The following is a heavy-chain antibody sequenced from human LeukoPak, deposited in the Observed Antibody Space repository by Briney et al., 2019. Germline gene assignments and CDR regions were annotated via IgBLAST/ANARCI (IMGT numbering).Heavy chain of an antibody. CDR2: ITGSGSST. J-gene: IGHJ4*02. CDR3: AKSWWSYYFDY. Sequence: GGSLRLSCAASGFTFSSYAMSWVRQAPGKGLEWVSAITGSGSSTYYADSVKGRFTISRDNSKNTLFLQMNSLRAEDTATYYCAKSWWSYYFDYWGQGTLVTVSS. D-gene: IGHD3-16*01. V-gene: IGHV3-23*01. CDR1: GFTFSSYA.